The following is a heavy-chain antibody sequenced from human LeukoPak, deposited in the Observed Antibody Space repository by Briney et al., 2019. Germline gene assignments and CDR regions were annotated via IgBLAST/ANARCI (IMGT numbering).Heavy chain of an antibody. D-gene: IGHD5-18*01. Sequence: PGGSLRLSCAASEFTFDDYAMSWVRQAPGKGLEWVSAISGSGGSTYYADSVKGRFTISRDNSKNTLYLQMNSLRAEDTAVYYCAKDPGYSYGLPIDYWGQGTLVTVSS. CDR3: AKDPGYSYGLPIDY. V-gene: IGHV3-23*01. CDR1: EFTFDDYA. CDR2: ISGSGGST. J-gene: IGHJ4*02.